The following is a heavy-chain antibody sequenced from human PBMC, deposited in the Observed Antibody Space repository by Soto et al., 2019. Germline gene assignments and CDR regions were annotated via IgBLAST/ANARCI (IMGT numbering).Heavy chain of an antibody. CDR1: GGTFSSYA. J-gene: IGHJ2*01. CDR3: ARGPDTAMVYFDL. CDR2: IIPIFGTA. Sequence: SVKVSCKASGGTFSSYAISRVRQAPGQGLEWMGGIIPIFGTANYAQKFQGRVTITADESTSTDYMELSSLRSEDTAVYYCARGPDTAMVYFDLWGRGTLVTVSS. D-gene: IGHD5-18*01. V-gene: IGHV1-69*13.